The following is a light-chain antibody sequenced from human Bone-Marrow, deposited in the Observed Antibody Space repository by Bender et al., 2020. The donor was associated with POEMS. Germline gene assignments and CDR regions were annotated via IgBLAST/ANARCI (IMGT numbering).Light chain of an antibody. J-gene: IGLJ3*02. V-gene: IGLV2-11*01. CDR1: TSDIGTFIH. CDR2: DVS. CDR3: VAWDASLNGWV. Sequence: QSALTQPRSVSASPGQSVTISCTGTTSDIGTFIHVSWYQQHPGKAPKFMIYDVSKRPSGVPDRFSGSKSGNTASLTVSGLQAEDEAIYFCVAWDASLNGWVFGGGTKLTVL.